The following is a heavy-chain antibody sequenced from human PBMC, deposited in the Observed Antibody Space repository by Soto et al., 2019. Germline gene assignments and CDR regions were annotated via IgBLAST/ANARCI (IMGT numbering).Heavy chain of an antibody. CDR2: ISDDGSNK. V-gene: IGHV3-30*18. CDR1: GFTFSNYG. Sequence: PGGSLRLSCAASGFTFSNYGMHWVRQAPGKGLEWVALISDDGSNKYYADSMKGRFTMSRDNSKSTLYLQMNSLRVEDTAVYYCTKRRNVLRFLEWSSGMEVWGQGTTVTVSS. J-gene: IGHJ6*02. CDR3: TKRRNVLRFLEWSSGMEV. D-gene: IGHD3-3*01.